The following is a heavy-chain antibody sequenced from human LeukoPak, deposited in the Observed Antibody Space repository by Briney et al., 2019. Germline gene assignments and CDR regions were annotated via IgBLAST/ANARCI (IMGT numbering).Heavy chain of an antibody. J-gene: IGHJ4*02. D-gene: IGHD3-22*01. Sequence: GGSLRLSCAGSGFSFSNYAMSWVRQAPGKGLEWVSIISGSGGRTYYADSVKGRFTISRDNSKNTVYLQMNSLRAEDTAVYYCARDLSLIALTDWGQGTLVTVSS. CDR1: GFSFSNYA. V-gene: IGHV3-23*01. CDR2: ISGSGGRT. CDR3: ARDLSLIALTD.